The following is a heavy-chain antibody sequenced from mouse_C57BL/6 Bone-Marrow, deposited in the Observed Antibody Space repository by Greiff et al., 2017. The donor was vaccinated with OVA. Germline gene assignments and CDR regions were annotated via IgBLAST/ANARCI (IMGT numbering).Heavy chain of an antibody. CDR3: AREAGDYYGSSYPWYFDV. D-gene: IGHD1-1*01. Sequence: QVQLQQPGAELVMPGASVKLSCKASGYTFTSYWMHWVKQRPGQGLEWIREIDPSDSYTNYNQKFKGKSTLTVDKSSSTAYMQLSSLTSEDSAVYYCAREAGDYYGSSYPWYFDVWGTGTTVTVSS. V-gene: IGHV1-69*01. CDR1: GYTFTSYW. J-gene: IGHJ1*03. CDR2: IDPSDSYT.